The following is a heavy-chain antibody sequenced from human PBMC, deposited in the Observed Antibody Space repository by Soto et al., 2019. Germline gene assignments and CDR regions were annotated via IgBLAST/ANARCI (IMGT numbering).Heavy chain of an antibody. CDR2: IYPGDSDT. CDR3: ARLPGVRGVFDGFNV. CDR1: GYSFSGYW. Sequence: PXESLKISCKGCGYSFSGYWIGWVRQMPGKGLDWMGVIYPGDSDTRYSPSFHGQVTISADKSISTAYLQWSSLKASDTAMYFCARLPGVRGVFDGFNVWSQGTMVTVSS. J-gene: IGHJ3*01. V-gene: IGHV5-51*01. D-gene: IGHD3-10*01.